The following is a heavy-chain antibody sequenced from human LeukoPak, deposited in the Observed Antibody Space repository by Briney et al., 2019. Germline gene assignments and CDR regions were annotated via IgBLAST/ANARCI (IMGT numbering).Heavy chain of an antibody. CDR3: AREGGLTDAFDI. D-gene: IGHD3-9*01. V-gene: IGHV4-30-2*01. Sequence: SETLSLTCTVSGGSISSYSWSWIRQPPGKGLEWIGYIYHSGSTYYNPSLKSRVTISVDRSKNQFSLKLSSVTAADTAVYYCAREGGLTDAFDIWGQGTMVTVSS. J-gene: IGHJ3*02. CDR1: GGSISSYS. CDR2: IYHSGST.